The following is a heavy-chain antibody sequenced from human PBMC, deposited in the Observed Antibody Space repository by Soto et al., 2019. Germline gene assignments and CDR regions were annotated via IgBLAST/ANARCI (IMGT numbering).Heavy chain of an antibody. Sequence: QVQLQESGPGLVKPSQTLSLTCTVSGGSISNNDYYWGWIRQPPGKGLEWIGYIYYSGSTYYNPSLSSRLTMSVDTSKSQFSLKLSSVTAADTAVYYCASHATVTRVDYWGQGTLVTVSS. J-gene: IGHJ4*02. CDR2: IYYSGST. V-gene: IGHV4-30-4*01. CDR1: GGSISNNDYY. D-gene: IGHD4-17*01. CDR3: ASHATVTRVDY.